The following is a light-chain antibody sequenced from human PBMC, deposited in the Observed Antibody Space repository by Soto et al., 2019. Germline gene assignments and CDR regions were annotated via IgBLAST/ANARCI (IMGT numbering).Light chain of an antibody. CDR1: QSIVTY. CDR3: QQYYSYTRT. Sequence: DIQRTQSPSSLSASVGDRVTITCRASQSIVTYLNWYLQKPGKAPKLLIYAASTLQSGVPSRFSGSGSGTDFTFTISCLKYEDFATYYCQQYYSYTRTFGQGTKVDIK. V-gene: IGKV1-39*01. CDR2: AAS. J-gene: IGKJ1*01.